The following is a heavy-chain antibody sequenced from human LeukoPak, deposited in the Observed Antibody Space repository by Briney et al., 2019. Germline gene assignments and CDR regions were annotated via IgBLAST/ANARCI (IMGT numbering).Heavy chain of an antibody. V-gene: IGHV1-18*01. CDR3: ARGSVVPAAISWFDP. J-gene: IGHJ5*02. CDR2: ISAYNGNT. CDR1: GYTFTSYG. Sequence: ASVKVSCKASGYTFTSYGISWVRQAPGQGLEWMGWISAYNGNTNYAQKLQGRVTMTTDPSTSTAYMELRSLRSDDTAVYYCARGSVVPAAISWFDPWGQGTLVTVSP. D-gene: IGHD2-2*01.